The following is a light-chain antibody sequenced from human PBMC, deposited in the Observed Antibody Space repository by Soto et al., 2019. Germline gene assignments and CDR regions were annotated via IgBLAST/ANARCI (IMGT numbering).Light chain of an antibody. V-gene: IGKV3-20*01. CDR1: QSVSSSC. J-gene: IGKJ1*01. CDR2: GAS. Sequence: EIVLTQSPGTLSLSPGERATLSYRASQSVSSSCLAWYQQKPGQAPRLLIYGASSRATGIPDRFSGSGSGTDFTLTISRLEPEDFAVYYCQQYGSLPRTFGQGTKVEIK. CDR3: QQYGSLPRT.